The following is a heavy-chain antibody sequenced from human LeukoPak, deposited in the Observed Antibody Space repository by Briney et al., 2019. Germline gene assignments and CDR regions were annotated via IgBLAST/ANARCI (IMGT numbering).Heavy chain of an antibody. J-gene: IGHJ4*02. CDR3: TRVVATIVPGDY. CDR1: GFTFGDYA. D-gene: IGHD5-12*01. V-gene: IGHV3-49*04. Sequence: GGSLRLSCTASGFTFGDYAMSWVRQAPGKGLEWVGFIRSKAYGGTTEYAASVKGRFTISRDDSKSIAYLQMNSLKTEDTAVYYCTRVVATIVPGDYWGQGTLVTVSS. CDR2: IRSKAYGGTT.